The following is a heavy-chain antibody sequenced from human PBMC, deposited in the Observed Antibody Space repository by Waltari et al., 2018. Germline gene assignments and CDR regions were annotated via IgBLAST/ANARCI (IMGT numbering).Heavy chain of an antibody. CDR2: INHSGST. V-gene: IGHV4-34*01. Sequence: QMQLQQWGAGLLTPSETLSLTCAVHGGSLRGFHMSWHRQPPGKGLEWIGEINHSGSTNYNPSLKSRVTISVDTTKNQSALKLSSVTAADTAVYYCARAWISRILGATSAFDIWGQGTMVTVS. D-gene: IGHD5-12*01. CDR1: GGSLRGFH. J-gene: IGHJ3*02. CDR3: ARAWISRILGATSAFDI.